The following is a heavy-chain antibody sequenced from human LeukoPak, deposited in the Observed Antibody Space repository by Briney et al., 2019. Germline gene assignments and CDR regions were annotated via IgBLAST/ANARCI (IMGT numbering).Heavy chain of an antibody. Sequence: SETLSLTCTVSGGSVSSCYWSWIRQPPGKGLEWIGYIYYSGSTNYNPSLKSRVATSIDTSKNQFSLKLSSVTAADTAVYYRARRITMVRGALEDAFDIWGQGTMVTVSS. V-gene: IGHV4-59*08. CDR3: ARRITMVRGALEDAFDI. CDR1: GGSVSSCY. CDR2: IYYSGST. J-gene: IGHJ3*02. D-gene: IGHD3-10*01.